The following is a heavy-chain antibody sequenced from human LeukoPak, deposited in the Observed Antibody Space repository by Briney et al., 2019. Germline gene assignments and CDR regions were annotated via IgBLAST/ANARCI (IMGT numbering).Heavy chain of an antibody. Sequence: GGSLRLSCVASSFTFSNAWINWVRQAPGRGLEWVGRIQSKAAGGTTEYAAPVKGRFTISRDDSKNTLYLQMNSLITDDTAVYYCALGSANYDSSDFDCWGQGTLVTVSS. V-gene: IGHV3-15*07. CDR3: ALGSANYDSSDFDC. CDR2: IQSKAAGGTT. J-gene: IGHJ4*02. D-gene: IGHD3-22*01. CDR1: SFTFSNAW.